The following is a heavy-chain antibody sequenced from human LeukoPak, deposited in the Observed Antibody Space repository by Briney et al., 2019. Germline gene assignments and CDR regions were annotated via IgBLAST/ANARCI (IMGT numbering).Heavy chain of an antibody. V-gene: IGHV4-59*01. J-gene: IGHJ4*02. CDR3: ARDRITIFGVVIMGFDY. CDR1: GGSISSYY. D-gene: IGHD3-3*01. Sequence: PSETLSLTCTVSGGSISSYYWSWIRQPPGKGLEWIGYIYYSGSTNYNPSLKSRVTISVDTSKNQFSLKLSSVTAADTAVYYCARDRITIFGVVIMGFDYWGQGTLVTVSS. CDR2: IYYSGST.